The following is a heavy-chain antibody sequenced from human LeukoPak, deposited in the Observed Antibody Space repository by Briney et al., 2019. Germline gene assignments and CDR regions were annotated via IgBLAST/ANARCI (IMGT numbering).Heavy chain of an antibody. J-gene: IGHJ4*02. D-gene: IGHD6-13*01. V-gene: IGHV4-61*01. CDR1: GCSVSSGSYY. CDR3: ARDSPYSSSWYAARY. CDR2: IYYSGST. Sequence: SSETLSLTCTVSGCSVSSGSYYWSWIRPPPGKGLEWIGYIYYSGSTNYNPSLKSRVTISVDTSKNQFSLKLSSVTAADTAVYYCARDSPYSSSWYAARYWGQGTLVTVSS.